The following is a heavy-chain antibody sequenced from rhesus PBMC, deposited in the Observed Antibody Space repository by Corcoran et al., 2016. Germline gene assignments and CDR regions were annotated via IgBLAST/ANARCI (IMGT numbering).Heavy chain of an antibody. CDR3: AKDTWGSVDY. CDR1: GGSMYNSY. CDR2: IHGSISRS. D-gene: IGHD2-2*01. V-gene: IGHV4-169*01. Sequence: QVQLQESGPGLVKPWETLSVTCVVSGGSMYNSYWSWIRQAPGKGLERIGYIHGSISRSIYNPSLKSRVTLSVDTSKNQFSLKLSSVTAADTAVYYCAKDTWGSVDYWGQGVLVTVSS. J-gene: IGHJ4*01.